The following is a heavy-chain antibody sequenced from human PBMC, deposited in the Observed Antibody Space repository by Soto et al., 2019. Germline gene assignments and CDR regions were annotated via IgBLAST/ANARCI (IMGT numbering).Heavy chain of an antibody. CDR2: IIGNGDTA. CDR1: GFSFRNYG. V-gene: IGHV3-23*01. J-gene: IGHJ4*02. CDR3: GKGYDYGDYLPFDY. Sequence: EVQLLEAGGGLVQPGGSLRLSCAASGFSFRNYGMSWVRQAPGKGLEWLSAIIGNGDTAYYADSVRGRFTISRDNSKNTLYLQLNDLGDEDTAIYYCGKGYDYGDYLPFDYWGQGILVTVSS. D-gene: IGHD4-17*01.